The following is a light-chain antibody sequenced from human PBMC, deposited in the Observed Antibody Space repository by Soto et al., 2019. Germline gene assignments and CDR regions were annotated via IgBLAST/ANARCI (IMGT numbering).Light chain of an antibody. Sequence: DIVMTQSPDSLAVSLGERATINCKSSQSVFFSSNNKNYLAWYQQKPRQPPKLLIYWASTRESGVPDRFSGSGSGTDFTLTISSXQAEDVAVYYCQQYYSTPLTFGGGTKVDIK. J-gene: IGKJ4*01. CDR2: WAS. CDR1: QSVFFSSNNKNY. V-gene: IGKV4-1*01. CDR3: QQYYSTPLT.